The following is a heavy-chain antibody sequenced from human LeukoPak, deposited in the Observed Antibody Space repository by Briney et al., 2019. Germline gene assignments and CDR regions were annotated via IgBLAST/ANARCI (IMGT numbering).Heavy chain of an antibody. D-gene: IGHD2-15*01. CDR2: IHPSGGT. J-gene: IGHJ4*02. CDR3: ARVVVGYFDY. CDR1: ADSISNYW. V-gene: IGHV4-4*07. Sequence: PSETLSLTCTVSADSISNYWWNWIRLPAGKGLEWIGRIHPSGGTNYNPSLRSRVTMSVDTSKNQFSLKLSSVTAADTAVYYCARVVVGYFDYWGQGTLVTVSS.